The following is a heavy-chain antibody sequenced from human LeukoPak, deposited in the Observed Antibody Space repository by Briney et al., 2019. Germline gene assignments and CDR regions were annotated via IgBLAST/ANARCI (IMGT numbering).Heavy chain of an antibody. Sequence: PSETLSLTCAVYGGSFSGYYWSWIRQPPGKGLEWIGEINHSGSTNYNPSLKSRVTISVDTSKNQFSLKLSSVTAADTAVYYCARENAYYYDSSGLTPPTPDEGWFDPWGQGTLVTVSS. CDR2: INHSGST. V-gene: IGHV4-34*01. J-gene: IGHJ5*02. D-gene: IGHD3-22*01. CDR3: ARENAYYYDSSGLTPPTPDEGWFDP. CDR1: GGSFSGYY.